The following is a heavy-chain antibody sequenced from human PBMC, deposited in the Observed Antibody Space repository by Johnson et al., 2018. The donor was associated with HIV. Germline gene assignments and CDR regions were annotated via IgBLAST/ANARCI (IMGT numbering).Heavy chain of an antibody. Sequence: VQLVESGGGLVKSGGSLRLSCAASGLTFKNVWMSWVRQAPGKGLEWVGRINTKPDGGTTDYAAPVKGRFTISRDDSKDTLYLQMSSLKTDDTAVYYCTTDYHAGFGGFDIWGQGTMVTVSS. CDR1: GLTFKNVW. CDR3: TTDYHAGFGGFDI. CDR2: INTKPDGGTT. J-gene: IGHJ3*02. V-gene: IGHV3-15*01. D-gene: IGHD4-23*01.